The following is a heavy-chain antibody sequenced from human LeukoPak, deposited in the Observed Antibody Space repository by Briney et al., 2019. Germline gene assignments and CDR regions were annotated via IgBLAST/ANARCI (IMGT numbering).Heavy chain of an antibody. CDR2: IKDNSGGI. CDR3: ARSVRTAAIYGPWSPNNDY. D-gene: IGHD2-2*01. Sequence: GASVKVSCKASGYTLTDHHMIWVRQAPGQGLEWMGWIKDNSGGIKYAQEFQGRVTMTRDTSISTAYMELSSLRSEDTAVYYCARSVRTAAIYGPWSPNNDYWGQGTLVTVSS. V-gene: IGHV1-2*02. CDR1: GYTLTDHH. J-gene: IGHJ4*02.